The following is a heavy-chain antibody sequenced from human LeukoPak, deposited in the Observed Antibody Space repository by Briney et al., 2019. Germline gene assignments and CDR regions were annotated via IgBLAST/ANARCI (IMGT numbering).Heavy chain of an antibody. CDR1: GHSISSTNW. V-gene: IGHV4-28*01. D-gene: IGHD6-19*01. J-gene: IGHJ4*02. Sequence: PSETLSLTCAVSGHSISSTNWWGWIRQPPGKGLEWIRYIYYSGTTYYNPSLKGRVTMSVDTSKNHFSLKLNSVTAVDTAVYYCASFGYSSGIDCWGQGTLVTVSS. CDR2: IYYSGTT. CDR3: ASFGYSSGIDC.